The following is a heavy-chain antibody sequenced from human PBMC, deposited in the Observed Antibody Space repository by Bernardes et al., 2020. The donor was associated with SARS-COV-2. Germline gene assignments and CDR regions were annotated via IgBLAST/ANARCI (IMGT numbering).Heavy chain of an antibody. CDR2: INPDGSTI. CDR1: GFTFSASW. V-gene: IGHV3-74*01. J-gene: IGHJ4*02. CDR3: TKAGSWRFDN. Sequence: GRSLRLSCAASGFTFSASWVHWVRQVPGKGLEWVSRINPDGSTINYADSVKGRFTISRDNAKNTLYLQMNSLRAEDTAVYYCTKAGSWRFDNWGQGTLVTVSS. D-gene: IGHD1-26*01.